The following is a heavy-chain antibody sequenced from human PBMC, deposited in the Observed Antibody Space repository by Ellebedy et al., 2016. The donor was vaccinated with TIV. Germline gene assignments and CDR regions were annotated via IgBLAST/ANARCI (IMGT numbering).Heavy chain of an antibody. V-gene: IGHV1-18*04. CDR1: GYTFSSYG. D-gene: IGHD3-22*01. Sequence: AASVKVSCKASGYTFSSYGISWVRQAPGQGLEWMGWISAYKGNTNFALRFQGRVTMTTDTSTSTAYMGLRSLRSDDTAVYYCARDGSRYYDSSGYYGGGLDVWGQGTTVTVSS. J-gene: IGHJ6*02. CDR3: ARDGSRYYDSSGYYGGGLDV. CDR2: ISAYKGNT.